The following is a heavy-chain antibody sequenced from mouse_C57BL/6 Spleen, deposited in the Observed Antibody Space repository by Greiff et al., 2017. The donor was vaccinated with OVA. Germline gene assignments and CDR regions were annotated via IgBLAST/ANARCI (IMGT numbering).Heavy chain of an antibody. CDR2: IDPETGGT. V-gene: IGHV1-15*01. D-gene: IGHD1-1*01. Sequence: VQLVESGAELVRPGASVTLSCKASGYTFTDYEMHWVKQTPVHGLEWIGAIDPETGGTAYNQKFKGKAILTADKSSSTAYMELRSLTSEDSAVYYCTRSADYYGSSYEDYFDYWGQGTTLTVSS. J-gene: IGHJ2*01. CDR1: GYTFTDYE. CDR3: TRSADYYGSSYEDYFDY.